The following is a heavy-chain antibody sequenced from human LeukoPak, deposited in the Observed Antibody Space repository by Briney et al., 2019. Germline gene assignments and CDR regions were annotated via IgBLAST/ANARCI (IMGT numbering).Heavy chain of an antibody. CDR3: ATDALTYDSSGYSN. CDR1: GYTFTSYG. D-gene: IGHD3-22*01. Sequence: ASVKVSCKASGYTFTSYGISWVRQAPGQGLEWMGWISAYNGNTNYAQKLQGRVTMTTDTSTSTAYMELSSLRSEDTAVYYCATDALTYDSSGYSNWGQGTLVTVSS. V-gene: IGHV1-18*01. CDR2: ISAYNGNT. J-gene: IGHJ4*02.